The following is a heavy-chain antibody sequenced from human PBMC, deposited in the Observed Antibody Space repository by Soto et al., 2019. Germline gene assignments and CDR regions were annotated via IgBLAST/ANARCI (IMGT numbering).Heavy chain of an antibody. CDR3: ARDRRFYGSGSYPTRYYYGMDV. CDR2: IYYSGST. Sequence: SETLSLTCTVSGGSISSGGYYWSWIRQHPGKGLEWIGYIYYSGSTYYNPSLKSRVTISVDTSKNQFSLKLSSVTAADTAVYYCARDRRFYGSGSYPTRYYYGMDVWGQGTTVTVSS. V-gene: IGHV4-31*03. J-gene: IGHJ6*02. D-gene: IGHD3-10*01. CDR1: GGSISSGGYY.